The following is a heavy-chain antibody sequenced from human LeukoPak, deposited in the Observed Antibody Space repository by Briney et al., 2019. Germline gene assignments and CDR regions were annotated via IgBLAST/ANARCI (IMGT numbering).Heavy chain of an antibody. Sequence: PGRSLRLSCVASGFTFSSYGMQWVSQAPGKGLEWVAFIGFDGSKIYYADSVKGRFTISRDNSKNTVNLQMNSLRVEDTAVYYCAKDSHTYGHRHFDHWGQGTLVTVSS. CDR3: AKDSHTYGHRHFDH. J-gene: IGHJ4*02. V-gene: IGHV3-30*02. CDR1: GFTFSSYG. D-gene: IGHD2-8*01. CDR2: IGFDGSKI.